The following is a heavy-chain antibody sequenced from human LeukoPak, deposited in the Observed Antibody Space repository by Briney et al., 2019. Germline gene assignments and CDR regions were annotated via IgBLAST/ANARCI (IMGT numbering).Heavy chain of an antibody. V-gene: IGHV1-69*04. CDR1: GGTFSSYA. J-gene: IGHJ2*01. Sequence: ASVKVSCKASGGTFSSYAISWVRQAPGQGLEWMGRIIPIFGIASYAQKLQGRVTITADKSTSTAYMELSSLRSEDTAVYYCARVRCSGGSCYSLDWYFDLWGRGTLVTVSS. CDR2: IIPIFGIA. D-gene: IGHD2-15*01. CDR3: ARVRCSGGSCYSLDWYFDL.